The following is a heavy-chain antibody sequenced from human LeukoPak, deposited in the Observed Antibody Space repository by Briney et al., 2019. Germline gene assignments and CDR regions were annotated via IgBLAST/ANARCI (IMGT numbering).Heavy chain of an antibody. V-gene: IGHV4-4*07. D-gene: IGHD3-10*01. CDR1: GGSISSYY. CDR3: ARESWFGELSKASDAFDI. Sequence: SETLSLTCTVSGGSISSYYWSWIRQPAGKGLEWIGRIYTSGSTNYNPSLKSRVTMSVGTSKNQFSLKLSSVTAADTAVYYCARESWFGELSKASDAFDIWGQGTMVTVSS. J-gene: IGHJ3*02. CDR2: IYTSGST.